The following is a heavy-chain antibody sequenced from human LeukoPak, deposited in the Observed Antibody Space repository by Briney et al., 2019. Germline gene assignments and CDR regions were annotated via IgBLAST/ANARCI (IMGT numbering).Heavy chain of an antibody. Sequence: GRSLRLSCAASGFTFSSYAMHWVRQAPGKGLEWVAVISYDGSNKYYADSVKGRFTISRDNSKNTLYLQMNSLRDEDTAVYYCARISSGRYDAFDIWGQGTMVTVSS. CDR1: GFTFSSYA. CDR3: ARISSGRYDAFDI. D-gene: IGHD6-19*01. J-gene: IGHJ3*02. CDR2: ISYDGSNK. V-gene: IGHV3-30-3*01.